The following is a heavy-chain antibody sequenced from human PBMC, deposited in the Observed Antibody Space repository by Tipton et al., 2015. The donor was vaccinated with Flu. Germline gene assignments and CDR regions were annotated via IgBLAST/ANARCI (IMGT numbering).Heavy chain of an antibody. D-gene: IGHD2-21*01. CDR1: GFTFANYW. Sequence: SLRLSCAASGFTFANYWMTWVRQAPGKGLEWVANINQDGSVKYFVDSVKGRFTISRDNAKNLVYLQMDSLRAEDTALYYCARQIGGGDCYWGQGTLVTVSS. CDR2: INQDGSVK. J-gene: IGHJ4*02. CDR3: ARQIGGGDCY. V-gene: IGHV3-7*03.